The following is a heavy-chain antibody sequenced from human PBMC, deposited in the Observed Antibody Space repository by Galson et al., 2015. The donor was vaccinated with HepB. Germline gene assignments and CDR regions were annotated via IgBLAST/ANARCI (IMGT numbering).Heavy chain of an antibody. J-gene: IGHJ6*02. D-gene: IGHD6-19*01. Sequence: SLRLSCAASGFTFSSYWMSWVRQAPGKGLEWVANIKQDGSEKYYEDSVKGRFTISRDNAKNSLYLQMNSLRAEDTAVYYCAREWTESSGWYLVDGYYYYYGMDVWGQGTTVTVSS. V-gene: IGHV3-7*03. CDR3: AREWTESSGWYLVDGYYYYYGMDV. CDR2: IKQDGSEK. CDR1: GFTFSSYW.